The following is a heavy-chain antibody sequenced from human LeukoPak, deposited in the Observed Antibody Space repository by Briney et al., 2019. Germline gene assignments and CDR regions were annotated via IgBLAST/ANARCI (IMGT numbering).Heavy chain of an antibody. CDR2: INAGNGNT. Sequence: ASVKVSCKASGYDFTSYAMHWVRQAPGQRLEWMGWINAGNGNTKYSQKFQDRVTVTRDASTSTAYMELSSLRSEDTAVYYCAKDGGEWLVGDAFDIWGQGTMVTVSS. CDR1: GYDFTSYA. V-gene: IGHV1-3*01. CDR3: AKDGGEWLVGDAFDI. D-gene: IGHD6-19*01. J-gene: IGHJ3*02.